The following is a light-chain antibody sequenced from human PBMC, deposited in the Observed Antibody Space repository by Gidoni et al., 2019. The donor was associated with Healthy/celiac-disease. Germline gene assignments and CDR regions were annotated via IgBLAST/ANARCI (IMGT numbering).Light chain of an antibody. CDR1: QDISNY. CDR3: QQYDNLPLT. CDR2: DAS. J-gene: IGKJ4*01. Sequence: IQITQSRSSLSASVGDRVTITCQASQDISNYLNWYQQKPGKAPKLLIYDASNLETGVPSRFSGSGSGTDFTFTISSLQPEDIATYYCQQYDNLPLTFGGGTKVEIK. V-gene: IGKV1-33*01.